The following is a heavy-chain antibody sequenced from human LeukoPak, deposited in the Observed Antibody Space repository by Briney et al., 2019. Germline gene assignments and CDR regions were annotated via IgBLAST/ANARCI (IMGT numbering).Heavy chain of an antibody. J-gene: IGHJ4*02. Sequence: RGSLRLSCAASGFTSTSYAMSSVREAPQKGLEWVSSISGSGGSKCFADSVKGRFTISRDNSENTLYLQMNRLRAEGTALYYCAKESSVAGAGLLDYWGQGTLVTVSS. CDR2: ISGSGGSK. D-gene: IGHD6-19*01. CDR3: AKESSVAGAGLLDY. V-gene: IGHV3-23*01. CDR1: GFTSTSYA.